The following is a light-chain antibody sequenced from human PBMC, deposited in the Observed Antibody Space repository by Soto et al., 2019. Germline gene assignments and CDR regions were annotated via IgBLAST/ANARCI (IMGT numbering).Light chain of an antibody. CDR2: GAS. CDR1: QSVSSSY. CDR3: QQYGSSPTWT. Sequence: EIVLTQSPGTLSLSPGERATLSCRASQSVSSSYLAWYQQKPGQAPRLLIYGASSRATGIPDRCSGSGSGTDFPLTSSRLEPDDFAVYYCQQYGSSPTWTFGQGTNVEIK. V-gene: IGKV3-20*01. J-gene: IGKJ1*01.